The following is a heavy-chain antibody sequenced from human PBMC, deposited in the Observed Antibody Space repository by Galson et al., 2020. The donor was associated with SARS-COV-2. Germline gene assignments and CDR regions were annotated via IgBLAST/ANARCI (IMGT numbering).Heavy chain of an antibody. CDR1: GYTLTELS. CDR2: FDPEDGET. V-gene: IGHV1-24*01. J-gene: IGHJ5*02. CDR3: ATGSAQASGGWFDP. Sequence: ASVKVSCKVSGYTLTELSMHWVRQAPGTGLEWMGGFDPEDGETIYAQKFQGRVTMTEDTSTDTAYMELSSLRSEDTAVYYCATGSAQASGGWFDPWGQGTLVTVSS. D-gene: IGHD2-15*01.